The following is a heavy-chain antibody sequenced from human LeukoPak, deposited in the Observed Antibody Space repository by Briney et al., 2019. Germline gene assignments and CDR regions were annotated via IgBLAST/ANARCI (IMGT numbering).Heavy chain of an antibody. D-gene: IGHD3-9*01. Sequence: SETLSLTCTVSGGSISSYYWSWIRQPPGKGLEWIGYTYTSGSTNYNPSLKSRVTISVDTSKNQFSLKLSSVTAADTAVYYCARTGYYNQADNWFDPWGQGTLVTVSS. CDR2: TYTSGST. CDR3: ARTGYYNQADNWFDP. V-gene: IGHV4-4*09. CDR1: GGSISSYY. J-gene: IGHJ5*02.